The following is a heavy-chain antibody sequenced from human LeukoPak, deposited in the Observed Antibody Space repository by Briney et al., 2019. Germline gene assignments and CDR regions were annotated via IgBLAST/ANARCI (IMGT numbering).Heavy chain of an antibody. Sequence: GGSLRLSCAASGFTVSSNYMSWVRQAPGKGLEWVSVIYSGGSTYYADSVKGRFTISRDNSKNTLYLQMNSLRAEDTAVYYCARAWGSEGGYYFDYWGQGTLVTVSS. J-gene: IGHJ4*02. V-gene: IGHV3-66*01. D-gene: IGHD7-27*01. CDR3: ARAWGSEGGYYFDY. CDR1: GFTVSSNY. CDR2: IYSGGST.